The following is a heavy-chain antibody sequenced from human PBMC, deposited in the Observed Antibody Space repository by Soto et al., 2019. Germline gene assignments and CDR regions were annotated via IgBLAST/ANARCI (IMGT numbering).Heavy chain of an antibody. V-gene: IGHV3-23*01. CDR2: ISGSGGST. Sequence: GGSLRLSCAASGFTFSSYAMSWVRQAPGKGQEWVSAISGSGGSTYYADSVKGRFTISRDNSKNTLYLQMNSLRAEDTAVYYCAKDLIQLWSIYFQHWGQGTLVTVSS. CDR3: AKDLIQLWSIYFQH. CDR1: GFTFSSYA. D-gene: IGHD5-18*01. J-gene: IGHJ1*01.